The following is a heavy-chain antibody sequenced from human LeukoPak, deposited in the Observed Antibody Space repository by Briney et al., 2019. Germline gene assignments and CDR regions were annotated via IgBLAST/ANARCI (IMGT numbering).Heavy chain of an antibody. V-gene: IGHV4-38-2*02. Sequence: SDTLTLNCTVSGYSIKQGYFWGWIRQPPGKGLQYIATVFHSGDTYYNPSLKSRVTISLDPSTNEISLKLRSATAADTAVYYCVRGLRSGSNYFFYGMDVWGKGTTVTVSS. CDR1: GYSIKQGYF. CDR2: VFHSGDT. D-gene: IGHD3-10*01. J-gene: IGHJ6*04. CDR3: VRGLRSGSNYFFYGMDV.